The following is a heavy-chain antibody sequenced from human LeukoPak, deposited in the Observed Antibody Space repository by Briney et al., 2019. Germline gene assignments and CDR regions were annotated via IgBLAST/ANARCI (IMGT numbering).Heavy chain of an antibody. V-gene: IGHV4-59*01. D-gene: IGHD1-7*01. CDR2: VFYSGNT. J-gene: IGHJ5*02. CDR3: AKGTRFDP. CDR1: GGSMSPYY. Sequence: SETLSLTCTVSGGSMSPYYWNWIRQAPGKGLEWIGYVFYSGNTYYNPSLRGRVTISIDTSKSQFSLNLSSVTVADTAVYFCAKGTRFDPWGQGTLVTVSS.